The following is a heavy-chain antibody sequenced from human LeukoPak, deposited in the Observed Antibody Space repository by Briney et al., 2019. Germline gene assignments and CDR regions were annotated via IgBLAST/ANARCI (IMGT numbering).Heavy chain of an antibody. Sequence: PSETLSLTCAVYGGSFSGYYWSWIRQPPGKGLEWIGEINHSGSTNYNPSLKSRVTISVDTSKNQFSLKLSSVTAADTAVYYCASTFTWELLRCGASDIWGQGTMVTVSS. CDR1: GGSFSGYY. V-gene: IGHV4-34*01. J-gene: IGHJ3*02. CDR3: ASTFTWELLRCGASDI. D-gene: IGHD1-26*01. CDR2: INHSGST.